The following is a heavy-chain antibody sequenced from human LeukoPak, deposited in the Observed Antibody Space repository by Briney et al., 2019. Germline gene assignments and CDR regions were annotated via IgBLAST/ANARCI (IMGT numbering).Heavy chain of an antibody. Sequence: GGSLRLSCAASGFTFSTYGMHWVRQAPGKGLEWVSFILYDGSNKYYADSVKGRFTISRDNSKNTLYLQMDNLRAEDTAVYYCAREIAAAGTAFDYWGQGTLVTVSS. V-gene: IGHV3-30*02. CDR1: GFTFSTYG. J-gene: IGHJ4*02. CDR2: ILYDGSNK. D-gene: IGHD6-13*01. CDR3: AREIAAAGTAFDY.